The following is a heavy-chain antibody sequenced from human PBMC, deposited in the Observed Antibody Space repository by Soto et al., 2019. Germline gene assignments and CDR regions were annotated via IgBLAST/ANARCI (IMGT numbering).Heavy chain of an antibody. CDR3: ARSPSYYYGDYDSGMDV. V-gene: IGHV3-21*01. J-gene: IGHJ6*02. D-gene: IGHD1-26*01. CDR1: GFTFSSYS. Sequence: GGSLRLSCAAPGFTFSSYSMNWVRQAPGKGLEWVSSISSSSSYIYYADSVKGRFTISRDNAKNSLYLQMNSLRAEDTAVYYCARSPSYYYGDYDSGMDVWGQGTTVTVSS. CDR2: ISSSSSYI.